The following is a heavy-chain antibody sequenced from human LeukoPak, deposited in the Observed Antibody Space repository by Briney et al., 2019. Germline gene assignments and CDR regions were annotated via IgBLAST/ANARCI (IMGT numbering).Heavy chain of an antibody. D-gene: IGHD2-2*01. Sequence: GGSLRLSCAASGFTFNNYVMNWVRQAPGKGLEWVSAITDSSTSTYYADSVKGRFTISRHNSKNTLYLQMNSLRAEDTVVYYCAKGSCSSISCYGDYWGQGTLVTVSS. CDR3: AKGSCSSISCYGDY. V-gene: IGHV3-23*01. CDR1: GFTFNNYV. J-gene: IGHJ4*02. CDR2: ITDSSTST.